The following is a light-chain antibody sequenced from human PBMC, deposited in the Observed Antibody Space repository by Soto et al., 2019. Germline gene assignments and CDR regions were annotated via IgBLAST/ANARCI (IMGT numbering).Light chain of an antibody. V-gene: IGLV1-40*01. Sequence: QSVLTQPPSVSGAPGQRVTISCTGSSSNIGAGYDVHWYQQLPGTAPKLLIYGNSNRPSGVPDRFSGSKSGTSASLAITGLQADDEGYYYCSSYTSRSTLYVFGTGTKLTVL. CDR3: SSYTSRSTLYV. CDR2: GNS. J-gene: IGLJ1*01. CDR1: SSNIGAGYD.